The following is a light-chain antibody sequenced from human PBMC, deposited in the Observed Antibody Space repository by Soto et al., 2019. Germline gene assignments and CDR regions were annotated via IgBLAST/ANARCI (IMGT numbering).Light chain of an antibody. CDR3: QQRYNLN. V-gene: IGKV3-11*01. Sequence: EIVLTQSPATLSLSPGERATLSCRASQSVSSYLAWYQQKPGQAPRLLIFDASNRATGIPARFSGSGSGTDFTLTISSLEPEDFAVYYCQQRYNLNFGGGTKVEIK. J-gene: IGKJ4*01. CDR2: DAS. CDR1: QSVSSY.